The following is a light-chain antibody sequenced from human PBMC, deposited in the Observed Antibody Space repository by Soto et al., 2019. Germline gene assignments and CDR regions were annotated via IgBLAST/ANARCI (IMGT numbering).Light chain of an antibody. CDR2: WAS. CDR1: QSVLYSSNNKNY. J-gene: IGKJ1*01. V-gene: IGKV4-1*01. Sequence: DIVMTQSPDSLAVSLGERATINCKSSQSVLYSSNNKNYLAWFQQKPGQPPKLLIYWASTRESGVPDRFSGSGSGTDFTLTISSPQAEDGAVYYCQQYYSIPWTFGQGTKVEIK. CDR3: QQYYSIPWT.